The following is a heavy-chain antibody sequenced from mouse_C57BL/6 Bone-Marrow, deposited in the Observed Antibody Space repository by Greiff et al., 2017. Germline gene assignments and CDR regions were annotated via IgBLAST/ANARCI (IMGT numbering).Heavy chain of an antibody. CDR1: GYTFTSYG. CDR3: ARVITTVVEDAMDY. V-gene: IGHV1-81*01. J-gene: IGHJ4*01. D-gene: IGHD1-1*01. Sequence: VQGVESGAELARPGASVKLSCKASGYTFTSYGISWVKQRTGQGLEWIGEIYPRSGNTYYNEKFKGKATLTADKSSSTAYMELRSLTSEYSAVYFCARVITTVVEDAMDYWGQGTSVTVSS. CDR2: IYPRSGNT.